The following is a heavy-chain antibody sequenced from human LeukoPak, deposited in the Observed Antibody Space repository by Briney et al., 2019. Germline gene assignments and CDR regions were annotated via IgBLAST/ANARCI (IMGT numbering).Heavy chain of an antibody. CDR3: AKDHYWSIDY. V-gene: IGHV3-30*04. D-gene: IGHD3-3*01. CDR2: ISYDGSNK. CDR1: GFTFSNYG. J-gene: IGHJ4*02. Sequence: GGSLRLSCAASGFTFSNYGMHWVRQAPGKGLEWVTIISYDGSNKYYADSVKGRFTISRDNSKNTLYLQMNSLRAEDTGVYYCAKDHYWSIDYWGRGTLVTVSS.